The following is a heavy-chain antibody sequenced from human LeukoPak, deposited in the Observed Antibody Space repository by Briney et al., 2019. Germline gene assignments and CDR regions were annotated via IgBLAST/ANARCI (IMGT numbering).Heavy chain of an antibody. CDR1: GGSFSGYY. Sequence: LSLTCAVYGGSFSGYYWSWIRQHPGKGLEWIGYIYYSGSTYYNPSLKSRVTISVDTSKNQFSLKLSSVTAADTAVYYCASYSFDSTAYWGQGTLVTVSS. J-gene: IGHJ4*02. CDR3: ASYSFDSTAY. V-gene: IGHV4-31*11. CDR2: IYYSGST. D-gene: IGHD3-16*01.